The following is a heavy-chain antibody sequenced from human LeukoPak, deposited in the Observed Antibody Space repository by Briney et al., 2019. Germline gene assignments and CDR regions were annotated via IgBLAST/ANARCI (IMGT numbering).Heavy chain of an antibody. V-gene: IGHV1-69*13. CDR3: AKRDINDVGRDGYNLLAFDI. CDR2: IIPIFGTA. CDR1: GGTFSSYA. J-gene: IGHJ3*02. Sequence: GASVKVSCKASGGTFSSYAISWVRQAPGQGLEWMGGIIPIFGTANYAQKFQGRVTITADESTSTAYMELSSLRSEDTAVYYCAKRDINDVGRDGYNLLAFDIWGQGTMVTVSS. D-gene: IGHD5-24*01.